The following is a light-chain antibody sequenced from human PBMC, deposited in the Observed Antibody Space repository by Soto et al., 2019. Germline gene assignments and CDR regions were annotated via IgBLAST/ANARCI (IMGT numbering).Light chain of an antibody. J-gene: IGKJ1*01. V-gene: IGKV1-5*03. CDR1: QNIKNW. CDR3: QQYNSYSRGT. Sequence: DIQMTQSPSTLSASVGDRVTIACRASQNIKNWLAWYQQKPGQVPKPLVYTASSLESGVPSRFSGSGSGTEFTLTISSLQPDDFATYYCQQYNSYSRGTFGQGTKVEFK. CDR2: TAS.